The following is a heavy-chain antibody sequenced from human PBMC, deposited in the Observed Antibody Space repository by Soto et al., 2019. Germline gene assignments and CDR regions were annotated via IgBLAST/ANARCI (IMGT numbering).Heavy chain of an antibody. Sequence: GESLKISCKGSGYSFTTYWIGWVRQMPGKGLEWMGIIYPGDSDTRYSPSFQGQVTISADKSINTAYLQWSSLKASDTAMYYCARHSGSYTQYYYYGMDVWGQGTTVTVSS. V-gene: IGHV5-51*01. CDR3: ARHSGSYTQYYYYGMDV. J-gene: IGHJ6*02. D-gene: IGHD1-26*01. CDR1: GYSFTTYW. CDR2: IYPGDSDT.